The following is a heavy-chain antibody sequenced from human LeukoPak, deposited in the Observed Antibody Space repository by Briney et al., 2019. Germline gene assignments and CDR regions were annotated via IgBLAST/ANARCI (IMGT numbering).Heavy chain of an antibody. CDR3: ARDRAIVGATAVGY. CDR1: GYTLTDYY. CDR2: ISAYNGNT. V-gene: IGHV1-18*04. Sequence: ASVKVSCKASGYTLTDYYIHWLRQAPGQGLEWMGWISAYNGNTNYAQKLQGRVTMTTDTSTSTAYMELRSLRSDDTAVYYCARDRAIVGATAVGYWGQGTLVTVSS. J-gene: IGHJ4*02. D-gene: IGHD1-26*01.